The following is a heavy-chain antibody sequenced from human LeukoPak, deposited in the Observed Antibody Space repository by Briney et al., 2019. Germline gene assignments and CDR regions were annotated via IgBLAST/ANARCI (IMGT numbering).Heavy chain of an antibody. CDR3: ARDRASSGWYSVDY. CDR2: ISYDGSNK. D-gene: IGHD6-19*01. V-gene: IGHV3-30*04. Sequence: PGRSLRLSCAASGFTFSSYAMHWVRQAPGKGPEWVAVISYDGSNKYYADSVKGRFTISRDNSKNTLYLQMNSLRAEDTAVYYCARDRASSGWYSVDYWGQGTLVTVSS. J-gene: IGHJ4*02. CDR1: GFTFSSYA.